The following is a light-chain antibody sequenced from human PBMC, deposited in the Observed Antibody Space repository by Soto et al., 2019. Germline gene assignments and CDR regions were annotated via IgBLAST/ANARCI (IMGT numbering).Light chain of an antibody. CDR3: SSYTTVTTVV. V-gene: IGLV2-14*01. J-gene: IGLJ3*02. CDR2: DVS. Sequence: QSALTQPASVSGSPGQSITISCTGTSSDVGGYNYVSWYQQHPGKAPKLMIYDVSNRPSGVSNRFSGSKSGNTASLTISGRQAEYEADYYCSSYTTVTTVVFGGGTKLTVL. CDR1: SSDVGGYNY.